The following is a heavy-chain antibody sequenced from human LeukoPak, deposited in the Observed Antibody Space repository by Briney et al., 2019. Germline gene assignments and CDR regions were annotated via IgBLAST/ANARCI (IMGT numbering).Heavy chain of an antibody. CDR1: GDSVSNKNVA. Sequence: SQTLSLTCASSGDSVSNKNVACNWMRQSPSRGRERLGRTYYRSKWYNDYAVSVKGRISVNPDTSKNQFSLQLNSVTPEDTAVYYCTRDGSGWSQDYWGQGTLVTVSS. CDR3: TRDGSGWSQDY. CDR2: TYYRSKWYN. D-gene: IGHD6-19*01. V-gene: IGHV6-1*01. J-gene: IGHJ4*02.